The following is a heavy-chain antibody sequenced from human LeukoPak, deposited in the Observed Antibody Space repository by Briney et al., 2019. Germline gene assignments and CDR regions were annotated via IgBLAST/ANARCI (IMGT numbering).Heavy chain of an antibody. CDR2: ISGSGGST. V-gene: IGHV3-23*01. Sequence: GGSLRLSCAASGLTISSSGMSWVRQAPGKGLEWVSAISGSGGSTYYAESVKGRFTISRDNSKNTLYLQMNSLRAEDTAVYYCANPTHRYYYDSSGPRGGQGTLVTVSS. D-gene: IGHD3-22*01. J-gene: IGHJ4*02. CDR1: GLTISSSG. CDR3: ANPTHRYYYDSSGPR.